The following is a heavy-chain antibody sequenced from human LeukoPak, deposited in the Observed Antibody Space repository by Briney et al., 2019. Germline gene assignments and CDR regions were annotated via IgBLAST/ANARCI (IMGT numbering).Heavy chain of an antibody. CDR3: AREGPGYSYGYYYYYGMDV. V-gene: IGHV3-7*05. CDR1: GFTFSSYW. J-gene: IGHJ6*02. D-gene: IGHD5-18*01. CDR2: IKQDGSEN. Sequence: GGSLRLSCAASGFTFSSYWMSWVRQAPGKGLEWVANIKQDGSENYYVDSVKGRFTISRDNAKNSLYLQMNSLRAEDTAVYYCAREGPGYSYGYYYYYGMDVWGQGTTVTVSS.